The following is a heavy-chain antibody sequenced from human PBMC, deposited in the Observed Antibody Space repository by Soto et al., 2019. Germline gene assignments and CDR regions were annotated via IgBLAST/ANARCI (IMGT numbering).Heavy chain of an antibody. CDR2: IVVGRGKK. J-gene: IGHJ4*02. CDR3: AAVFLRPDNVDY. V-gene: IGHV1-58*02. CDR1: GFTFSSSA. D-gene: IGHD1-1*01. Sequence: ASVKVSCKASGFTFSSSAMQWVRQARGQRLEWKGRIVVGRGKKKNAQKIQERKTINKDKSTSTTYKKMSNPKTEDTAVYYCAAVFLRPDNVDYWGQGTLVTVSS.